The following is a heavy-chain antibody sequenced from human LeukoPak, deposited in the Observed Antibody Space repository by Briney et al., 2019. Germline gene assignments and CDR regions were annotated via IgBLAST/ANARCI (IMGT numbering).Heavy chain of an antibody. J-gene: IGHJ4*02. CDR2: ISSAGTT. V-gene: IGHV3-66*01. D-gene: IGHD6-13*01. CDR1: GFTVSSSY. Sequence: GRSLRLSRAASGFTVSSSYMSWVRQAPGKGLEWVSIISSAGTTYYADSVKGRFTISRVNSKNTVYLQVNSLRDEDTAVYYCARDLEAANTYYFDYWGQGTMVTVSS. CDR3: ARDLEAANTYYFDY.